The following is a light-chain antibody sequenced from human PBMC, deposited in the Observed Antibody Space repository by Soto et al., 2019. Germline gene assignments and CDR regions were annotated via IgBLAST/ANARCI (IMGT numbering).Light chain of an antibody. CDR1: SSNIGNNY. J-gene: IGLJ2*01. V-gene: IGLV1-51*02. CDR3: GTWDSSLSAGV. CDR2: ENN. Sequence: QSVLTQPPSVSAAPGQKVTISCSGSSSNIGNNYVSWYQQLPGTAPKLLIYENNKRPSGIPEPFSGSKSGTSATLGITGLQTGDEGDYYCGTWDSSLSAGVFGGGTKLTVL.